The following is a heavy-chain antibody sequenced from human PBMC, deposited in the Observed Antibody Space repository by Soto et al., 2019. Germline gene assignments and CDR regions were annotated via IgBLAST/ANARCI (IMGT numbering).Heavy chain of an antibody. CDR3: ARVVGDSSGYYGFWYFDY. CDR2: IYTSGST. D-gene: IGHD3-22*01. Sequence: SDTLSLTCAVSGGSISSYYWSWIRQPAGKGLEWIGRIYTSGSTNYNPSLKSRVTMSVDTSKNQFSLKLSSVTAADTAVYYCARVVGDSSGYYGFWYFDYWGQGTLVTVSS. CDR1: GGSISSYY. J-gene: IGHJ4*02. V-gene: IGHV4-4*07.